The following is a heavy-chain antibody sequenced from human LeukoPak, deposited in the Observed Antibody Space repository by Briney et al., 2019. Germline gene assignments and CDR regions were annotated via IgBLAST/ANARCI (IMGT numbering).Heavy chain of an antibody. CDR2: IIPIFGTA. CDR1: GGTFSSYA. D-gene: IGHD2-15*01. V-gene: IGHV1-69*05. Sequence: SVKVSCKASGGTFSSYAISWVRQAPGQGLEWMGRIIPIFGTANYAQKFQGRVTITTDESTSTAYMELSSLRSEDTAVYYCAREVVVVVAATQGAFDIWGQGTMDTVSS. J-gene: IGHJ3*02. CDR3: AREVVVVVAATQGAFDI.